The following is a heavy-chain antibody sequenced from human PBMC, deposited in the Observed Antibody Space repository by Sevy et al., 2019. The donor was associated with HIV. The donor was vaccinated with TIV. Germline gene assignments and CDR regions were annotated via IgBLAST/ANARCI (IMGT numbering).Heavy chain of an antibody. CDR1: GFIVSSSP. D-gene: IGHD3-10*01. CDR2: FPGGLKT. J-gene: IGHJ4*02. V-gene: IGHV3-53*01. Sequence: GGSLRLSCAASGFIVSSSPMSWVRQAPGKGLEWLSVFPGGLKTYYADSVRGRFTISRDSSENTLSLQMNSLRAEDTAVYFCTRDQWVHGSGSFYFANWGQGTLVTVSS. CDR3: TRDQWVHGSGSFYFAN.